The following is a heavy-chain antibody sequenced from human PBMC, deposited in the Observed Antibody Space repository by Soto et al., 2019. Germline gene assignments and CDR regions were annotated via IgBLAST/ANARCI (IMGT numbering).Heavy chain of an antibody. Sequence: QVQLVESGGGVVQPGRSLRLSCAASGFTFSSYGMHWVRQAPGKGLEWVAVIWYDGSNKYYVDSVKGRFTISRDNSKNTLYLQMNSLRAEDTAVYYCARGAYCSSTSCYTYYYYGMDVWGQGTTVTVSS. V-gene: IGHV3-33*01. CDR3: ARGAYCSSTSCYTYYYYGMDV. J-gene: IGHJ6*02. CDR1: GFTFSSYG. CDR2: IWYDGSNK. D-gene: IGHD2-2*02.